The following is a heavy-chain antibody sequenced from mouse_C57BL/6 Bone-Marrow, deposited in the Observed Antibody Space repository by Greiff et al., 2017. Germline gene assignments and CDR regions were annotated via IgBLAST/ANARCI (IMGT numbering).Heavy chain of an antibody. D-gene: IGHD2-4*01. V-gene: IGHV1-18*01. CDR1: GYTFTDYN. CDR3: ARAVYDYDGFAY. J-gene: IGHJ3*01. CDR2: INPNNGGT. Sequence: VQLKQSGPELVKPGASVKIPCKASGYTFTDYNMDWVKQSHGKSLEWIGDINPNNGGTIYNQKFKGKATLTVDKSSSTAYMERRSLTSEDTAVYYCARAVYDYDGFAYWGQGTLVTVSA.